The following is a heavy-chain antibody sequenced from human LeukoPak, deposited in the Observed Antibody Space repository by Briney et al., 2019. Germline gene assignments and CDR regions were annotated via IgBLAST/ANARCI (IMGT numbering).Heavy chain of an antibody. CDR2: INPSGGIT. D-gene: IGHD1-14*01. CDR3: TTETEH. CDR1: GYTFTDYY. V-gene: IGHV1-46*01. J-gene: IGHJ4*02. Sequence: ASVKVSCKASGYTFTDYYMHWVRQAPGQGLEWMGIINPSGGITSYAQRFQGRVTMTRDTSTSTAYMELGSLTSEDTAVYYCTTETEHWGQGTLVTVSS.